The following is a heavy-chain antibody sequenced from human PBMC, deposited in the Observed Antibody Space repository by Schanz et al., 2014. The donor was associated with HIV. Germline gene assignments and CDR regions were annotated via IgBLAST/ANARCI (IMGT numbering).Heavy chain of an antibody. CDR2: IYYSGRA. CDR3: ARDLDRVQQWPGGIDV. V-gene: IGHV4-30-4*01. Sequence: VQLLEFGGGSVRPGESLRLSCLASGFTFNNYAMSWIRQPPGKGLEWIGYIYYSGRAFYNPSLKSRTVISIDTSRNQFSLKMRSVTGADTAVYYCARDLDRVQQWPGGIDVWGQGTTVTVSS. D-gene: IGHD1-1*01. CDR1: GFTFNNYA. J-gene: IGHJ6*02.